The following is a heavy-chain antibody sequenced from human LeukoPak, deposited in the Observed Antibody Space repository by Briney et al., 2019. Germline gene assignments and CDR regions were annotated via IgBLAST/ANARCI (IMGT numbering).Heavy chain of an antibody. D-gene: IGHD5-12*01. CDR2: IYYSGST. V-gene: IGHV4-59*12. CDR1: GGSISSYY. J-gene: IGHJ4*02. CDR3: ARGEALWWLRGYFDY. Sequence: KPSETLSLTCTVSGGSISSYYWSWIRQPPGKGLEWIGYIYYSGSTNYNPSLKSRVTISVDTSKNQFSLKLSSVTAADTAVYYCARGEALWWLRGYFDYWGQGTLVTVSS.